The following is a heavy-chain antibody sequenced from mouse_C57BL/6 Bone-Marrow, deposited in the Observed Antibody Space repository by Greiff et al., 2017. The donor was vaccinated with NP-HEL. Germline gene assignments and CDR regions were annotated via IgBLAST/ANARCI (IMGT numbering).Heavy chain of an antibody. D-gene: IGHD1-1*01. CDR3: ARYYYGSGYFDY. V-gene: IGHV1-72*01. J-gene: IGHJ2*01. Sequence: QVQLQQPGAELVKPGASVKLSCKASGYTFTNYWMHWVKQRPGRGLEWIGRIDPNGGGTNYNEKFKSKATLTVDKPSSTAYLQLSSLTSAAPAVDNGARYYYGSGYFDYWGQGTTLTVSS. CDR2: IDPNGGGT. CDR1: GYTFTNYW.